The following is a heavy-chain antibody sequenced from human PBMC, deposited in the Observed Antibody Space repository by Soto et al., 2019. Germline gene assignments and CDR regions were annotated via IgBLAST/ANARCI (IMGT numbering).Heavy chain of an antibody. V-gene: IGHV1-2*02. D-gene: IGHD3-10*01. J-gene: IGHJ4*02. Sequence: QVQLLQSGAGVKKPGASVQVSCQASGYTFTEYYLYCVRQAPGQWPEWLGGINPRTGDTNQAQKVQGRVTKTRDMSLTTAYMALHILTSDDPAVYYCARDPIGVGAPYYLDFWAQRSLVNLS. CDR3: ARDPIGVGAPYYLDF. CDR2: INPRTGDT. CDR1: GYTFTEYY.